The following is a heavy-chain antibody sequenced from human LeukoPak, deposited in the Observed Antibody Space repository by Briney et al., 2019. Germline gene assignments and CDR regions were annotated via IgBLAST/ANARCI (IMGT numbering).Heavy chain of an antibody. CDR3: AGCYGSGSYYKSPFDY. D-gene: IGHD3-10*01. CDR1: GFTFSNYS. J-gene: IGHJ4*02. CDR2: ISSSSSYI. Sequence: GGSLRLSCAASGFTFSNYSMNWVRQAPGKGLEWVSSISSSSSYIYYADSVKGRFTISRDNAKNSLYLQMNSLRAEDTAVYYCAGCYGSGSYYKSPFDYWGQGTLVTVSS. V-gene: IGHV3-21*01.